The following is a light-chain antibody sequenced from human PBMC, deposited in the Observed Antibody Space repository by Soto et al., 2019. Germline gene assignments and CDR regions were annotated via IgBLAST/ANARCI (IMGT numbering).Light chain of an antibody. Sequence: QSVLTQPASVSGSPGQSITISCTGTXSDVGGYNYVSWYQQHPGKAPKLMIYDVSNRPSGVSNRFSGSKSGNTASLTISGLQAEDEADYYCSSYTSSSTPLWVFGGGTKLTVL. CDR1: XSDVGGYNY. CDR2: DVS. CDR3: SSYTSSSTPLWV. V-gene: IGLV2-14*01. J-gene: IGLJ3*02.